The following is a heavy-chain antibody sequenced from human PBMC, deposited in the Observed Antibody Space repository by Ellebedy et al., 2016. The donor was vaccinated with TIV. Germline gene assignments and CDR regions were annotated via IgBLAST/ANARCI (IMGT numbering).Heavy chain of an antibody. Sequence: AASVKVSCKASGYTFTSYGIRWVRQAPGQGLEWMGWTSVYNGNTNYAQKLQGRVTMTKDTSTSTAYMELRSLRSDDTAVYYCARDPRGTTVVLPFDPWGQGTLVTVSS. CDR2: TSVYNGNT. CDR1: GYTFTSYG. CDR3: ARDPRGTTVVLPFDP. V-gene: IGHV1-18*01. D-gene: IGHD4-23*01. J-gene: IGHJ5*02.